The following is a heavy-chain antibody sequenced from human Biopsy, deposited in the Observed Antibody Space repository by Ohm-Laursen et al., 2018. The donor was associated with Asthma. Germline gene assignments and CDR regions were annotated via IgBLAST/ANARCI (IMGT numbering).Heavy chain of an antibody. CDR3: VKALGGGDGFDV. CDR2: IFFDGSSK. J-gene: IGHJ3*01. Sequence: SLRLSCAASGFTFSNYGMHWVRQAPGKGLEWVAGIFFDGSSKYYADSVKGRFTLSRDNSKTTLSLQMNSLTEGDTAVYYCVKALGGGDGFDVWGLGTTVTVSS. V-gene: IGHV3-30*19. CDR1: GFTFSNYG.